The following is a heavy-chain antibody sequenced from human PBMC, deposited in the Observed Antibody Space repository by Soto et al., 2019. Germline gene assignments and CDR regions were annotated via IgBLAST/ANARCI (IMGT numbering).Heavy chain of an antibody. CDR1: GFTFSNYA. V-gene: IGHV3-23*01. CDR3: LIYCSSTTCRGFDP. CDR2: ISDSGGST. Sequence: GGSLSLSCAASGFTFSNYAMNWVRQAPGKGLEWVSSISDSGGSTYFAGSVKGRFTISRDNSKNTLFLQMNSLRADDTAVYYCLIYCSSTTCRGFDPWGQGSLVTVSS. J-gene: IGHJ5*02. D-gene: IGHD2-2*01.